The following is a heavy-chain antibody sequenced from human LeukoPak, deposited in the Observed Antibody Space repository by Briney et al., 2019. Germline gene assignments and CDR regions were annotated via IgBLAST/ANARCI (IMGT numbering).Heavy chain of an antibody. CDR3: ARNRADVVVVPAAMGGNWFDP. CDR1: GYTFTSNG. J-gene: IGHJ5*02. D-gene: IGHD2-2*01. Sequence: GASVKVSCKASGYTFTSNGITWVRQAPGQGLEWMGWVSGYNGNTNYAQKLQGRVTMTTDTSTSTAYMELRSLRSDDTAVYYCARNRADVVVVPAAMGGNWFDPWGQGTLVAVSS. V-gene: IGHV1-18*01. CDR2: VSGYNGNT.